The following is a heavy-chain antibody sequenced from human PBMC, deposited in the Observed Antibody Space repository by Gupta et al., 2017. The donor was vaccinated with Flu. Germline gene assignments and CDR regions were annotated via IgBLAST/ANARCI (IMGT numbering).Heavy chain of an antibody. V-gene: IGHV3-21*06. D-gene: IGHD3-22*01. CDR3: ARVFSGSDY. Sequence: EVPLVESGGGLVKPGGSLRLSCAASGFTFNAYSMNWVRQAPGKGLEWISFISSTGSHVYYADSMKGRFTISRDNAKNSLFLQIDSLRAEDTAVYYCARVFSGSDYWGQGTLVTVSS. CDR1: GFTFNAYS. J-gene: IGHJ4*02. CDR2: ISSTGSHV.